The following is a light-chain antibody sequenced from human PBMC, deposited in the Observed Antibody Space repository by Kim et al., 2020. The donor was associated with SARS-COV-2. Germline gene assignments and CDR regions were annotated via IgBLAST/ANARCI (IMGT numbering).Light chain of an antibody. Sequence: ALGPTVRITCQRDSLLTYSASCSQQKPGQAPLLVIYGNNTRPSLISDRFSGSSSGSPASLSITGAQAEDAAVYYFISPLRIGTHWVIGGGTQLTVL. V-gene: IGLV3-19*01. CDR3: ISPLRIGTHWV. J-gene: IGLJ3*02. CDR2: GNN. CDR1: SLLTYS.